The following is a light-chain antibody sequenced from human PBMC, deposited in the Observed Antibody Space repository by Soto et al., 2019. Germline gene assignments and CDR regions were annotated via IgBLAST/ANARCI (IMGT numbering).Light chain of an antibody. CDR3: QQYYSTPVT. Sequence: DIVMTQSPDSLAVSLGERATINCKSSQSVLYSSNNKNYLAWYQQKPGQPPKLLIYWASTRESGVPDRFSGSGSGTDFTLTISSLPAEDVAVYYCQQYYSTPVTFGQGPKLEIK. J-gene: IGKJ2*01. CDR1: QSVLYSSNNKNY. CDR2: WAS. V-gene: IGKV4-1*01.